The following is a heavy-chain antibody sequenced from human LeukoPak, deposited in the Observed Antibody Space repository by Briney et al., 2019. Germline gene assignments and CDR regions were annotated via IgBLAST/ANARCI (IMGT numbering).Heavy chain of an antibody. J-gene: IGHJ4*02. Sequence: PGGSLRLSCAASGFTFSSYGMHWVRQAPGKGLEWVAVISYDGSNKYYADSVKGRFTISRDNSKNTLYLQMNSLRAEDTAVYYCARDPQYYYDSSGYFSYWGQGTLVTVSS. CDR2: ISYDGSNK. CDR1: GFTFSSYG. D-gene: IGHD3-22*01. V-gene: IGHV3-30*03. CDR3: ARDPQYYYDSSGYFSY.